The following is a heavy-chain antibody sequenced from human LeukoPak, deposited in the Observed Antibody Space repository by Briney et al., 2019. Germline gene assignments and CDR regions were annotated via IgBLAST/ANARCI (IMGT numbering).Heavy chain of an antibody. CDR3: ARGGRSSGWYGGFDY. D-gene: IGHD6-19*01. CDR1: GYTFTGYY. Sequence: RWASVKVSCKASGYTFTGYYMHWVRQAPGQGLEWMGWINPNSGGTNYAQKFQGRVTMTRDTSISTAYMELSRLRSDDTAVYYCARGGRSSGWYGGFDYWGQGTLVTVSS. CDR2: INPNSGGT. V-gene: IGHV1-2*02. J-gene: IGHJ4*02.